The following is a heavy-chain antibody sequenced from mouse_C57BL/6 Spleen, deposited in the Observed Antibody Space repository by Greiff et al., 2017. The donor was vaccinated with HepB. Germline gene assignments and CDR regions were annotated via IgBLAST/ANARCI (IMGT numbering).Heavy chain of an antibody. CDR3: ARVYYGNYGGAMDY. CDR1: GYAFTNYL. CDR2: INPGSGGT. D-gene: IGHD2-1*01. Sequence: VQLQESGAELVRPGTSVKVSCKASGYAFTNYLIEWVKQRPGQGLEWIGVINPGSGGTNYNEKFKGKATLPADKSSSTAYMQLSSLTSEDSSVYFCARVYYGNYGGAMDYWGQGTSVTVSS. V-gene: IGHV1-54*01. J-gene: IGHJ4*01.